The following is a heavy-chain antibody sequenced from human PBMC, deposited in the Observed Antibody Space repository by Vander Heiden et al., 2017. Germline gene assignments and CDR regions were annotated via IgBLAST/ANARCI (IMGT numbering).Heavy chain of an antibody. CDR3: ARRLRFGERAYNV. D-gene: IGHD3-10*01. CDR2: VSFSGST. V-gene: IGHV4-39*02. J-gene: IGHJ3*01. Sequence: QLQLQESGPGLVKPSETLSLTCNVSGDSMKSDSYYWGWIRQSPEKRLEWVGCVSFSGSTYYSPSLESRATVSIDTAHNSFSLKLTSVTAADTAVYYCARRLRFGERAYNVWGPGTRVTVSS. CDR1: GDSMKSDSYY.